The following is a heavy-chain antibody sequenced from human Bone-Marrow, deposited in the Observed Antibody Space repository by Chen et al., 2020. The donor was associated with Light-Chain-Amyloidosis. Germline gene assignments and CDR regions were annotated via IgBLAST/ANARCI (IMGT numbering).Heavy chain of an antibody. J-gene: IGHJ4*02. CDR1: GGHFTGYY. CDR3: ARGEVVVAATLDY. CDR2: INHSGSS. D-gene: IGHD2-15*01. V-gene: IGHV4-34*01. Sequence: QVQLQQWGAGLLKPSETLSLTCAVSGGHFTGYYWTWIRQSPEKGLEWIGQINHSGSSNYNPSLKSRFTISVDTSKNQFSLRLQSVTAADAAVYYCARGEVVVAATLDYCGQGTLVTVSS.